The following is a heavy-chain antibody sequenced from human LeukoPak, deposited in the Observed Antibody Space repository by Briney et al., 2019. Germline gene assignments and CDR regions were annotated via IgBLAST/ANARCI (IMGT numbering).Heavy chain of an antibody. V-gene: IGHV4-4*07. Sequence: SETLSLTCTVSGGSISSYYWSWIRQPAGKGLEWIGRIYTSGSTNYNPSLKSRVTISVDTSKNQFSLKLNSVTAADTAVYYCARRADPIGGRANLLAARQAGFDPWGRGLLVAVSS. CDR2: IYTSGST. CDR3: ARRADPIGGRANLLAARQAGFDP. J-gene: IGHJ5*02. D-gene: IGHD6-6*01. CDR1: GGSISSYY.